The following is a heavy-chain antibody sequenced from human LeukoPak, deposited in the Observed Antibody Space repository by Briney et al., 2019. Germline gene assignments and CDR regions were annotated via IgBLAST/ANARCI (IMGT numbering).Heavy chain of an antibody. D-gene: IGHD3-16*02. CDR3: AKGPAPRLGEFSYHALVDY. CDR2: ISYDGSNE. Sequence: GGSLRLSCAASGLTFSSHWMHWVRQAPGKGLEWVAFISYDGSNENIADSVKGRFIISRDNSKNTLYLQMNSLRAEDTAVYYCAKGPAPRLGEFSYHALVDYWGQGTLVTVSS. V-gene: IGHV3-30*18. CDR1: GLTFSSHW. J-gene: IGHJ4*02.